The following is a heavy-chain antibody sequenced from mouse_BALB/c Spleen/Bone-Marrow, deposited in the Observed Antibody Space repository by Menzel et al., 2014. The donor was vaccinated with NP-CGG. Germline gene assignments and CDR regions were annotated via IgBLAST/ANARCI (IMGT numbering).Heavy chain of an antibody. CDR2: IIYSGST. Sequence: EVQVVESGPSLVKPSQTLSLTCSVTGDSITSGYRNWVRKFPGNKLEYMGYIIYSGSTYYNPSLKSRISITRDTSKNQYYLQMNSVTTEDTATYYCARYKGYYDHDGDYFDYWGRGTTLTVSS. D-gene: IGHD2-4*01. J-gene: IGHJ2*01. V-gene: IGHV3-8*02. CDR3: ARYKGYYDHDGDYFDY. CDR1: GDSITSGY.